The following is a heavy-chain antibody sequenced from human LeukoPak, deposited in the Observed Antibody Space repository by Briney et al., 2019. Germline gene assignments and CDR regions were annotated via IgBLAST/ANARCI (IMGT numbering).Heavy chain of an antibody. J-gene: IGHJ4*02. D-gene: IGHD2-15*01. CDR3: AREGGRYCSGGSCYSSNGWYGGLNY. CDR1: GYTFTTYA. V-gene: IGHV1-3*01. Sequence: ASVKVSCKASGYTFTTYAMHWVRQAPGQRLEWLGWINAASGNTRYSQKFQGRVTITRDTSTSTAYMELRSLRSDDTAVYYCAREGGRYCSGGSCYSSNGWYGGLNYWGQGTLVTVSS. CDR2: INAASGNT.